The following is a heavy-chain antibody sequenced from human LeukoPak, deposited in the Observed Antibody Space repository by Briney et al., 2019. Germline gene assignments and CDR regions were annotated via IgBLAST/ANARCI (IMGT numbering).Heavy chain of an antibody. Sequence: GGSLRLSCAASGFTFSSYGMHWVRQAPGRGLEWVAFIRYDGSNKYYADSVKGRFTISRDNSKNTLYLQINSLRAEDTAVYYCAKDETLMTTVTYYFDYWGQGTLVTVSS. J-gene: IGHJ4*02. CDR1: GFTFSSYG. D-gene: IGHD4-11*01. CDR3: AKDETLMTTVTYYFDY. V-gene: IGHV3-30*02. CDR2: IRYDGSNK.